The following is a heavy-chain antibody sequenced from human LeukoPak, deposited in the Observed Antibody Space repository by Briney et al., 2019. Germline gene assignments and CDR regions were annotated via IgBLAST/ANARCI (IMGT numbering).Heavy chain of an antibody. V-gene: IGHV1-2*02. D-gene: IGHD4-17*01. CDR2: INPNSGGT. CDR3: AAVPYGDYDFSFDY. J-gene: IGHJ4*02. CDR1: GYTFTGYY. Sequence: ASVKVSCKASGYTFTGYYMHWVRQAPGQGLEWMGWINPNSGGTNYAQKFQGRVTMTRDTSISTAYMELSSLRSEDTAVYYCAAVPYGDYDFSFDYWGQGTLVTVSS.